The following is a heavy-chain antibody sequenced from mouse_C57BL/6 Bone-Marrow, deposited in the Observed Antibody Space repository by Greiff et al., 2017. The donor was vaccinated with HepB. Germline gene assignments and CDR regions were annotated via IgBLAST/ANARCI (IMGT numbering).Heavy chain of an antibody. V-gene: IGHV1-20*01. D-gene: IGHD2-2*01. J-gene: IGHJ2*01. CDR1: GYSFTGYF. Sequence: EVMLVESGPELVKPGDSVKISCKASGYSFTGYFMNWVMQSHGKSLEWIGRINPYNGDTFYNQKFKGKATLTVDKSSSTAHMELRSLTSEDSAVYYCARSPMVTTEYYFDYWGQGTTLTVSS. CDR3: ARSPMVTTEYYFDY. CDR2: INPYNGDT.